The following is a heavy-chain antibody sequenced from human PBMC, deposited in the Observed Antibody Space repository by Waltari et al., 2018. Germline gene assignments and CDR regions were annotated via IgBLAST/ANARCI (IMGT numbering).Heavy chain of an antibody. V-gene: IGHV3-30*02. J-gene: IGHJ4*02. Sequence: QVQLVESGGGVVQPGGSLRLSCAASGFTFSSYGMHWVRQAPGKGLEWVAFIRYDGSNKYYADSVKGRFTIARDNSKNTLYLQMNSLRAEDTAVYYCAKDRVWGSGSPTDWGQGTLVTVSS. D-gene: IGHD1-26*01. CDR1: GFTFSSYG. CDR3: AKDRVWGSGSPTD. CDR2: IRYDGSNK.